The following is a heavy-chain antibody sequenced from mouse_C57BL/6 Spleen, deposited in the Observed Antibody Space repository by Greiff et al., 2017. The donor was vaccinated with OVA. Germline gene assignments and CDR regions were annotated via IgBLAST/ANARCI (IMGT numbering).Heavy chain of an antibody. D-gene: IGHD1-1*01. Sequence: DVKLVESGGGLVQPKGSLKLSCAASGFTFNTYAMHWVRQAPGKGLEWVARIRSKSSNYATYYADSVKDRFTISRDDSQSMLYLQMNNLKTEDTAMYYCVRDSITTVVASYWYFDVWGTGTTVTVSS. CDR3: VRDSITTVVASYWYFDV. V-gene: IGHV10-3*01. CDR1: GFTFNTYA. J-gene: IGHJ1*03. CDR2: IRSKSSNYAT.